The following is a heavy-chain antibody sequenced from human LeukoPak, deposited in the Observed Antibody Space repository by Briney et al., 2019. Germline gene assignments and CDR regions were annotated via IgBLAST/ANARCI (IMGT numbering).Heavy chain of an antibody. CDR2: ISSSSSYI. D-gene: IGHD1-26*01. Sequence: GGSLRLSCAASGFTFSSYSMNWVRQAPGKGLEWVSSISSSSSYIYYADSVKGRFTISRDNAKNSLYLQMNSLRAEDAAVYYCARDDELPPNSELQHWGQGTLVTVSS. CDR1: GFTFSSYS. V-gene: IGHV3-21*01. CDR3: ARDDELPPNSELQH. J-gene: IGHJ1*01.